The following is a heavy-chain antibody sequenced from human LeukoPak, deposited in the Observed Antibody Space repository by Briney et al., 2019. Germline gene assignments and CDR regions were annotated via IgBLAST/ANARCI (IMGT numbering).Heavy chain of an antibody. CDR3: AKSQTGGLPYYFDN. Sequence: PGGSLRLSCAASGFTFSIYWMHWVRQAPGKGLVWVSSINSDGSSTSYADSVKGRFTISRDNSKNTLYLQVNSLRAEDAAVYYCAKSQTGGLPYYFDNWGQGTLVTVSS. D-gene: IGHD3-16*01. CDR2: INSDGSST. V-gene: IGHV3-74*01. J-gene: IGHJ4*02. CDR1: GFTFSIYW.